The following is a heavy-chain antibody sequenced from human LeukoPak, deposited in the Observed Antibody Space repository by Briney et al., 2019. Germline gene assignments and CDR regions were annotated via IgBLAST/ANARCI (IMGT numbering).Heavy chain of an antibody. CDR2: ITGSGGGT. CDR1: GFTFSSYT. V-gene: IGHV3-23*01. J-gene: IGHJ4*02. CDR3: EKDLFYDSSVYTFDY. Sequence: GRSLRLSCAASGFTFSSYTMSWGRQAPGKGLEWVSTITGSGGGTYYAESVKGPFTISTDNSKHTMYLQMNGVRADDTAVYCCEKDLFYDSSVYTFDYWGGGALVTVSS. D-gene: IGHD3-22*01.